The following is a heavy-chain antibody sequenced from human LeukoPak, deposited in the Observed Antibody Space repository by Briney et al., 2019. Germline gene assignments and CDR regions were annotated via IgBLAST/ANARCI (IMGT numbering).Heavy chain of an antibody. V-gene: IGHV3-20*04. J-gene: IGHJ1*01. CDR1: GFTFDDYG. Sequence: PGGSLRLSCAASGFTFDDYGMSWVRQAPGKGLGWVSGINWNGGSTGYADSVKGRFTISRDNAKNSLYLQMNSLRAEDTALYYCARASTYYYDSSLQHWAQGTLVTVSS. CDR3: ARASTYYYDSSLQH. D-gene: IGHD3-22*01. CDR2: INWNGGST.